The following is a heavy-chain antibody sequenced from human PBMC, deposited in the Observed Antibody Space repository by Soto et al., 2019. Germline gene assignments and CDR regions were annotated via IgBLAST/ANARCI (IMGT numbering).Heavy chain of an antibody. D-gene: IGHD5-18*01. CDR1: GYTFTGYY. J-gene: IGHJ5*02. V-gene: IGHV1-2*02. CDR2: INPNSGGT. Sequence: ASVKVSCKASGYTFTGYYMHWVRQAPGQGLEWMGWINPNSGGTNYAQKLQARVTMTTETSTSTAYMELRSLRSDDPAVYYCARDERGYSYGPWGQGTLVTVSS. CDR3: ARDERGYSYGP.